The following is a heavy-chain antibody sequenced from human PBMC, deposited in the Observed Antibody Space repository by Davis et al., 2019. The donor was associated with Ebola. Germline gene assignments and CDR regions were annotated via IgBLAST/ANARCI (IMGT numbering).Heavy chain of an antibody. V-gene: IGHV3-48*01. D-gene: IGHD6-6*01. CDR3: AKLVYSSSAIDY. J-gene: IGHJ4*02. CDR2: ISDSSTTI. CDR1: GFTFSAYS. Sequence: GESLKISCAASGFTFSAYSMNWVRQAPGKGLDRVSYISDSSTTIYYADSVKGRFTISGNNSKNTLYLQMNSLRAEDTAVYYCAKLVYSSSAIDYWGQGTLVTVSS.